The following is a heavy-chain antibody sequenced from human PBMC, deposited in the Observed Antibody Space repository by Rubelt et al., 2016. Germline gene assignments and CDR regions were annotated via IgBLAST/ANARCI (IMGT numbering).Heavy chain of an antibody. CDR3: ARDVGGNSVLYYFDY. Sequence: QVQLVQSGAEVKKPGASVKVSCKASGYTFTSYGISWVRQAPGQGLEWMGWISAYNGNTNYAQKLQGRGTMATDTSTSTAYMVLRSLRSDDTAVYYCARDVGGNSVLYYFDYWGQGTLVTVSS. CDR1: GYTFTSYG. V-gene: IGHV1-18*01. J-gene: IGHJ4*02. CDR2: ISAYNGNT. D-gene: IGHD4-23*01.